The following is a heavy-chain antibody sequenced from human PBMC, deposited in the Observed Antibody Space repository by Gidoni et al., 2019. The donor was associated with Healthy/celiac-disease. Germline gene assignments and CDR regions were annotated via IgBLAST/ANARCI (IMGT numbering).Heavy chain of an antibody. CDR2: ISSSSSYI. V-gene: IGHV3-21*01. Sequence: EVPLVESGGGLVRPGGSLDPSCAASGFPFSSSPLTWVRQAPGKGLEWVSSISSSSSYIYYADSVKGRFTISRDNAKNSLYLQMNSLRAEDTAVYYCARDTNYDFWSGSRYYYGMDVWGQGTTVTVSS. CDR1: GFPFSSSP. CDR3: ARDTNYDFWSGSRYYYGMDV. D-gene: IGHD3-3*01. J-gene: IGHJ6*02.